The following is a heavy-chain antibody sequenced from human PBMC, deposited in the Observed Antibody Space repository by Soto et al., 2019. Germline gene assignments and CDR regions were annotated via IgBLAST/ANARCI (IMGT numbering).Heavy chain of an antibody. CDR1: GFSFSNAW. CDR2: IKRKIEGEKT. CDR3: TTGSVEGV. J-gene: IGHJ6*02. Sequence: GGSLRLSCAASGFSFSNAWMNWVRQAPGKGLEWVGRIKRKIEGEKTDYAAPVKGRFTISRDDSKNTLHLQMNSLKADDTALYYCTTGSVEGVWGQGTTVTLSS. V-gene: IGHV3-15*07. D-gene: IGHD2-15*01.